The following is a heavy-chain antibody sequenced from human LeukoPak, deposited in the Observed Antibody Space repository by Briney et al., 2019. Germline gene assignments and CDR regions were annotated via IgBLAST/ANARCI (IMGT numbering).Heavy chain of an antibody. CDR1: GFTVSSNY. CDR3: ARDCTGSCYSGGLYYYGMDV. J-gene: IGHJ6*02. CDR2: IYSGGST. Sequence: GGSLRLSCAASGFTVSSNYMSWVRQAPGKGLEWVSVIYSGGSTYYADSVKGRFTISRGNSKNTLYLQMNSLRAEDTAVYYCARDCTGSCYSGGLYYYGMDVWGQGTTVTVSS. V-gene: IGHV3-66*01. D-gene: IGHD2-15*01.